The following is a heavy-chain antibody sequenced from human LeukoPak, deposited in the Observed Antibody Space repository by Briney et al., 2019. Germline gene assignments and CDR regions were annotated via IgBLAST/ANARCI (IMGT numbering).Heavy chain of an antibody. V-gene: IGHV1-2*02. CDR3: ARDKYCSGGRCYYGFDP. CDR2: INPNTGGT. J-gene: IGHJ5*02. CDR1: GYTFSGYF. D-gene: IGHD2-15*01. Sequence: ASVKVSCTASGYTFSGYFIHWVRQAPGQGLEWMGWINPNTGGTNFAQKFQGRLTMTRDTSITTAYMELSKLRSDDTAVYYCARDKYCSGGRCYYGFDPWGQGTLVTVSS.